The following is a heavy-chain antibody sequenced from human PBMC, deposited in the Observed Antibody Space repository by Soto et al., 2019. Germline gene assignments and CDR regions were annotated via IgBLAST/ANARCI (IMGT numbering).Heavy chain of an antibody. D-gene: IGHD2-2*01. J-gene: IGHJ4*02. V-gene: IGHV2-5*02. CDR1: GFSLSTSGVG. CDR2: IYWDDDK. CDR3: AHSLYCISTSCTPPYFDY. Sequence: QITLKESGPTLVKPTQTLTLTCTFSGFSLSTSGVGVGWIRQPPGKALEWLALIYWDDDKRYSPSLKSRLTITKDTSKNQVVLTMTNMDPVDTATYYCAHSLYCISTSCTPPYFDYWGQGTLVTVSS.